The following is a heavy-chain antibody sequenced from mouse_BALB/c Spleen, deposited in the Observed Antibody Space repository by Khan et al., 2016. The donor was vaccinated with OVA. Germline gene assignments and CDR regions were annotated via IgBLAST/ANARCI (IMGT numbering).Heavy chain of an antibody. CDR1: GFTFSNYA. Sequence: EVELVESGGGLVKPGGSLKLSCAASGFTFSNYAMSWVRQTPEKRLEWVATTSSGGSYTYYPDSVKGRFTIYRDNDKNTLYLHMSSLRSEDTAMYDCARVAWGYFDYWGQGTTLTVSS. V-gene: IGHV5-9-3*01. CDR2: TSSGGSYT. CDR3: ARVAWGYFDY. J-gene: IGHJ2*01.